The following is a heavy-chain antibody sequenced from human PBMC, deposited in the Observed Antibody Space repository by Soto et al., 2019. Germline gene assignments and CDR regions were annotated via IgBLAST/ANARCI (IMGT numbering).Heavy chain of an antibody. D-gene: IGHD6-13*01. CDR1: GFTFSSYA. V-gene: IGHV3-23*01. Sequence: EVQLLESGGGLVQPGGSLRLSCAASGFTFSSYAMSWVRQAPGKGLEWVSAISGSGGSTYYADSVKGRFTISRDNSKNAXYMQMNSLRAEDTAVYYWAKDAAAGAGGYYYGMDVWGQGTTVSVSS. CDR3: AKDAAAGAGGYYYGMDV. J-gene: IGHJ6*02. CDR2: ISGSGGST.